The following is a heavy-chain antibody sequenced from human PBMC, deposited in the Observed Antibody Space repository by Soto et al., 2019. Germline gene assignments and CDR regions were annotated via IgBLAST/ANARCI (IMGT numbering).Heavy chain of an antibody. J-gene: IGHJ3*01. CDR2: ISGSGGSA. CDR1: GFTFSNYA. V-gene: IGHV3-23*01. CDR3: VREGSGWYSRGSFDF. Sequence: GGSLRLSCADSGFTFSNYAMNWVRQAPGKGLEGVSVISGSGGSAYYADSVQGRFTISRDNSKNTLYLQMNSLRAEDTAIYYCVREGSGWYSRGSFDFWGRGTMVTVSS. D-gene: IGHD6-19*01.